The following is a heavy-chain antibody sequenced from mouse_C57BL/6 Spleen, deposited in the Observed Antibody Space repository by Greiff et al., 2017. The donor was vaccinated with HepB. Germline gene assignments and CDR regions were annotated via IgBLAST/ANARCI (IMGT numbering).Heavy chain of an antibody. CDR1: GYTFTSYW. D-gene: IGHD1-1*01. V-gene: IGHV1-59*01. CDR2: IDPSDSYT. J-gene: IGHJ2*01. Sequence: QVQLKQPGAELVRPGTSVKLSCKASGYTFTSYWMHWVKQRPGQGLEWIGVIDPSDSYTNYNQKFKGKATLTVDTSSSTAYMQLSSLTSEDSAVYYCASVYYGSRDFDYWGQGTTLTVSS. CDR3: ASVYYGSRDFDY.